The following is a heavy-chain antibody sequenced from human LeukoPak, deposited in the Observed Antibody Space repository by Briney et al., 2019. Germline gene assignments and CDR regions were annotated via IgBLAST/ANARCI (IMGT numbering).Heavy chain of an antibody. CDR3: ARDISTHRAFDI. J-gene: IGHJ3*02. CDR2: IIPIFGIA. Sequence: ASVKVSCKASGGTFSSYAISWVRQAPGQGLEWMGRIIPIFGIANYAQKFQGRVTFTADKSTSTAYMELSSLRSEDTAVYYCARDISTHRAFDIWGQGTMVTVSS. D-gene: IGHD6-13*01. V-gene: IGHV1-69*04. CDR1: GGTFSSYA.